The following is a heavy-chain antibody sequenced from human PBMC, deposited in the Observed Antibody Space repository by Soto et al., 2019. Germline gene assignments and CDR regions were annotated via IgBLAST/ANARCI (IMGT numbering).Heavy chain of an antibody. D-gene: IGHD2-15*01. V-gene: IGHV1-18*01. CDR3: AREDGYCSGGSCHSGGWLEP. CDR2: ISPYNGNT. J-gene: IGHJ5*02. Sequence: QVQLVQSGAEVKKPGASVKVSCKTSGYTFTTYGVSWVRQAPGQGLEWMGWISPYNGNTNYAQRLQGRVTLTTDTSTKTAYMELMCLRSDDTALYYCAREDGYCSGGSCHSGGWLEPWGQGTLVTVSS. CDR1: GYTFTTYG.